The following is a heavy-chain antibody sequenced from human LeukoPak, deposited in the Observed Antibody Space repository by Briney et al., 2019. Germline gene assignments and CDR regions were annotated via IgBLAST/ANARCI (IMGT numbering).Heavy chain of an antibody. V-gene: IGHV3-21*01. Sequence: GGSLRLSCAASGFTFSDFAMSWVRQAPGKGLEWVSSISSSSSYIYYADSVKGRFTISRDNAKNSLYLQMNSLRAEDTAVYYCARNYYDSSGYSLDAFDIWGQGTMVTVSS. J-gene: IGHJ3*02. CDR3: ARNYYDSSGYSLDAFDI. CDR2: ISSSSSYI. CDR1: GFTFSDFA. D-gene: IGHD3-22*01.